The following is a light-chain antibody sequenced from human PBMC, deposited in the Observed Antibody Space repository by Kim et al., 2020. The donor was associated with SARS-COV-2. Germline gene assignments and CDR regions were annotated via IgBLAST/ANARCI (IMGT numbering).Light chain of an antibody. CDR3: CSYAGSYTLV. J-gene: IGLJ2*01. Sequence: QSVTISCTGTSIDVGGYNYVSWYQQHPGKAPKLMIYDVSKRPSGVPDRFSGSKSGNTASLTISGLQAEDEADYYCCSYAGSYTLVFGGGTQLTVL. CDR1: SIDVGGYNY. CDR2: DVS. V-gene: IGLV2-11*01.